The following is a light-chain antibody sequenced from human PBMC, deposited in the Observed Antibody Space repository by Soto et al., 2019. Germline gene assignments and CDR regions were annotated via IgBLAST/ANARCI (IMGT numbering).Light chain of an antibody. J-gene: IGLJ1*01. CDR3: AAWDDSLSGHYV. V-gene: IGLV1-47*01. CDR1: SANIGNNY. Sequence: QSVLTQPPSASGTPGQRVTISCSGRSANIGNNYVYWYQHIPETAPKLLIYRTTQRPSGVPDRFSASKSGTSASLAISGLRSEDEADYYCAAWDDSLSGHYVFGTGTKLTV. CDR2: RTT.